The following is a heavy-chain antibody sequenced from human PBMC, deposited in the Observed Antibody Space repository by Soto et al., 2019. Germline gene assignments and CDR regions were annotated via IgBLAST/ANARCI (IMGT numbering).Heavy chain of an antibody. CDR1: GGSISSYY. J-gene: IGHJ4*02. V-gene: IGHV4-59*08. Sequence: SETLSLTCTVSGGSISSYYWSWIRQPPGKGLEWIGYIYYSGSTNYNPSLKSRVTISVDTSKNQFSLKLSSVTAADTAVYYCAILRDFSEFLFVYWGPGTLVTVSS. D-gene: IGHD3-3*01. CDR2: IYYSGST. CDR3: AILRDFSEFLFVY.